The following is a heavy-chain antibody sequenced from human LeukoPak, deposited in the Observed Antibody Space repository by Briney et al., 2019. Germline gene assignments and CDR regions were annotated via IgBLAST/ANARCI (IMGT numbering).Heavy chain of an antibody. Sequence: QPGGSLRLSCAASGFIFSSYEMHWVRQVPGRGLEWVSYISSSGLTIYYADSVKGRFTISRDNAKNSLHLQMNSLRAEDTAVYYCARGRGDRKQGKLQPNWFDPWGQGTLVTVSS. CDR2: ISSSGLTI. V-gene: IGHV3-48*03. J-gene: IGHJ5*02. CDR1: GFIFSSYE. D-gene: IGHD4-11*01. CDR3: ARGRGDRKQGKLQPNWFDP.